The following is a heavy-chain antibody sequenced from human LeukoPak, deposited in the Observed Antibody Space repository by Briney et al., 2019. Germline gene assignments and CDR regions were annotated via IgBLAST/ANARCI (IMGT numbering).Heavy chain of an antibody. CDR3: AARPAYSSSSDVPLDY. V-gene: IGHV3-9*01. Sequence: GGSLRLSCAASGFTFDDYAMHWVRQAPGKGLEWVSGISWNSGSIGYADSVKGRFTISRDNAKNSLYLQMNSLRAEDTALYCCAARPAYSSSSDVPLDYWGQGTLVTVSS. D-gene: IGHD6-6*01. CDR1: GFTFDDYA. J-gene: IGHJ4*02. CDR2: ISWNSGSI.